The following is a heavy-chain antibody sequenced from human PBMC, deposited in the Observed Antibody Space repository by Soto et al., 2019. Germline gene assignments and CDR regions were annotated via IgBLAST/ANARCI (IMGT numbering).Heavy chain of an antibody. CDR1: GFTFSSYG. CDR2: IWYDGSNK. Sequence: GGFLRLSCAASGFTFSSYGMHWVRQAPGKGLEWVAVIWYDGSNKYYADSVKGRFTISRDNSKNTLYLQMNSLRAEDTAVYYCARESLRGYYDSSTFDYWGQGTLVTVSS. J-gene: IGHJ4*02. V-gene: IGHV3-33*01. D-gene: IGHD3-22*01. CDR3: ARESLRGYYDSSTFDY.